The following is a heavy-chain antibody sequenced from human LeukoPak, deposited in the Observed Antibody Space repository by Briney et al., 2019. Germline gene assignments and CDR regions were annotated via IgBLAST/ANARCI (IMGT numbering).Heavy chain of an antibody. CDR3: ARTYYDILTGYNPYFDY. Sequence: GGSLRLSCTASGFTFSSYAMHWVRQAPGKGLEWVAVISYDGSNKYYADSVKGRFTISRDNSKNLLYLQMNSLRAEDTAVYYCARTYYDILTGYNPYFDYWGQGILVTVSS. V-gene: IGHV3-30*04. J-gene: IGHJ4*02. D-gene: IGHD3-9*01. CDR2: ISYDGSNK. CDR1: GFTFSSYA.